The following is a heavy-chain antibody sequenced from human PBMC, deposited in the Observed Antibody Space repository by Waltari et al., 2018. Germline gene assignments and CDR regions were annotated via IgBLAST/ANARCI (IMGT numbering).Heavy chain of an antibody. CDR2: IYTSGST. J-gene: IGHJ6*02. CDR1: GGSISSGSYY. D-gene: IGHD1-26*01. CDR3: ASIAWELGSHYYYYGMDV. Sequence: QVQLQESGPGLVKPSQTLSLTCTVSGGSISSGSYYWSWIRQPAGKGLEWIGRIYTSGSTNYNPSLKSRVTISVDTSKNQFSLKLSSVTAADTAVYYCASIAWELGSHYYYYGMDVWGQGTTVTVSS. V-gene: IGHV4-61*02.